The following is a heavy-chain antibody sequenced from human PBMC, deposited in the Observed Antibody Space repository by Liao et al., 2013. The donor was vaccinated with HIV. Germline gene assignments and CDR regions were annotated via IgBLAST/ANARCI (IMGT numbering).Heavy chain of an antibody. V-gene: IGHV4-34*01. J-gene: IGHJ6*03. Sequence: QVQLQQWGAGLLKPSETLSLTCAVYGGSFSGYYWSWIRQPPGKGLEWIGEINHTGSTNYNPSLKSRVTISVDTSKNQFSLKLSSVTAADTAVYYCARRVVRYYYYYMDVWGKGTTVTVSS. CDR2: INHTGST. CDR1: GGSFSGYY. CDR3: ARRVVRYYYYYMDV. D-gene: IGHD3-3*01.